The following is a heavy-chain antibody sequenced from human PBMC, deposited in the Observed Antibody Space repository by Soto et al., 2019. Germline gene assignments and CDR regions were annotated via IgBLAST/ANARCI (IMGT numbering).Heavy chain of an antibody. CDR2: IDPRSGGT. D-gene: IGHD3-10*01. CDR3: AADDYGIFPH. J-gene: IGHJ4*02. Sequence: HVQLVQSGTEVKKPGASVRVSCMVSGYPFTTYYIHWVRQAPGQGLEWMGWIDPRSGGTVYEQKFQGRVTMTRATSISTVYMDLSGLTSDDTALYYCAADDYGIFPHWGQGSRVTGSS. V-gene: IGHV1-2*02. CDR1: GYPFTTYY.